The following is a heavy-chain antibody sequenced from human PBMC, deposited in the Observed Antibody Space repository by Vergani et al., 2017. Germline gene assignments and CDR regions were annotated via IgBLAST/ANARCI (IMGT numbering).Heavy chain of an antibody. CDR1: GYTFTGYY. D-gene: IGHD3-10*01. J-gene: IGHJ4*02. CDR2: INPNSGGT. CDR3: ARGPGFGAY. Sequence: QVQLVESGGGVVQPGRSLRLSCAASGYTFTGYYMHWVRQAPGQGLEWMGWINPNSGGTNYAQKFQGRVTMTRDTSISTAYMELSRLRSDDTAVYYCARGPGFGAYWGQGTLVTVSS. V-gene: IGHV1-2*02.